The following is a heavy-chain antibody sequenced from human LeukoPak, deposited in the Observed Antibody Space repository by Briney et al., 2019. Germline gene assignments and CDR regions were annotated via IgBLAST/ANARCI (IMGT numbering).Heavy chain of an antibody. Sequence: GGSLRLSCAASGFTFSSYSMNWVRQAPGKGLEWVSSISSSSSYIYYADSVKGRFTISRDNSKNTLYLQMNSLRAEDTAVYYCAKEDHDSSSWPFDYWGQGTLVTVSS. CDR3: AKEDHDSSSWPFDY. J-gene: IGHJ4*02. V-gene: IGHV3-21*01. CDR2: ISSSSSYI. D-gene: IGHD6-13*01. CDR1: GFTFSSYS.